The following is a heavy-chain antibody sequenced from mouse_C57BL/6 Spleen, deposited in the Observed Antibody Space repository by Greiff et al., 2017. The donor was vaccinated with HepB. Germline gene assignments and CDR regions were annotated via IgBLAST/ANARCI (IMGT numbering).Heavy chain of an antibody. CDR2: IDPENGDT. J-gene: IGHJ4*01. Sequence: VQLQQSGAELVRPGASVKLSCTASGFNIKDDYMHWVKQRPEQGLEWIGWIDPENGDTEYASKFQGKATITADTSSNTAYLQLSSLTSEDTAVYYCTPLVRRSRYAMDYWGQGTSVTVAS. V-gene: IGHV14-4*01. D-gene: IGHD1-1*01. CDR3: TPLVRRSRYAMDY. CDR1: GFNIKDDY.